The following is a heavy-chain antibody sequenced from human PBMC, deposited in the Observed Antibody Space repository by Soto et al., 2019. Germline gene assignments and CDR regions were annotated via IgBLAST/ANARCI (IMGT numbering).Heavy chain of an antibody. CDR3: AKEEYYYGSGTGAFDI. Sequence: GESLRLSCAASGFTFSSYVMHWVRQAPGKGLEWVAVISYDGSNKYYADSVKGRFTISRDNSKNTLYLQMNSLRAEDTAVYYCAKEEYYYGSGTGAFDIWGQGTMVTVSS. D-gene: IGHD3-10*01. CDR1: GFTFSSYV. J-gene: IGHJ3*02. V-gene: IGHV3-30*18. CDR2: ISYDGSNK.